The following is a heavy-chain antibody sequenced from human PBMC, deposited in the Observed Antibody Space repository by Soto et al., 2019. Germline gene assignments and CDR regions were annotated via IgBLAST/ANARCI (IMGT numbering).Heavy chain of an antibody. D-gene: IGHD3-10*01. CDR2: ISGSGGST. CDR1: GFTFSSYA. CDR3: AKGSPIKILWFGGANNWFGP. Sequence: EVQLLESGGGLVQPGGSLRLSCAASGFTFSSYAMSWVRQAPGKGLEWVSAISGSGGSTYYADSVKGRFTISRDNSKDTLYLQMNSLRAEDTAVYYCAKGSPIKILWFGGANNWFGPWGQGTLVTVSS. J-gene: IGHJ5*02. V-gene: IGHV3-23*01.